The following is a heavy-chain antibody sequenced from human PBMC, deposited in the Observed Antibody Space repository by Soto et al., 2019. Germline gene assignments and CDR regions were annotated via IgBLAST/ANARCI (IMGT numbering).Heavy chain of an antibody. Sequence: VGSLRLSCAASRFTFSTYNMNWVRQAPGKGLEWVSSISSGTSYIYYADSVKGRFTISRDNAKNSMYLQMNSLRVEDTAVYYCARTYSSSSSWYFDLWGRGTLVTVSS. D-gene: IGHD6-6*01. V-gene: IGHV3-21*01. CDR3: ARTYSSSSSWYFDL. J-gene: IGHJ2*01. CDR2: ISSGTSYI. CDR1: RFTFSTYN.